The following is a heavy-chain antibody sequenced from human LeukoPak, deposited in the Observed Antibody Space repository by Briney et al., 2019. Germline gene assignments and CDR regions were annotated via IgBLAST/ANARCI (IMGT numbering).Heavy chain of an antibody. V-gene: IGHV4-4*07. CDR3: ARGDSSWYAGWFDP. J-gene: IGHJ5*02. CDR1: GGSISSYY. D-gene: IGHD6-13*01. Sequence: SETLSLTCTVSGGSISSYYWSWIRQPAGKGLEWIGRIYTSGSTNYNPSLKSRVTMSVDTSKNQFSLKLSSVTAADTAVYYCARGDSSWYAGWFDPWGQGTLVTVSS. CDR2: IYTSGST.